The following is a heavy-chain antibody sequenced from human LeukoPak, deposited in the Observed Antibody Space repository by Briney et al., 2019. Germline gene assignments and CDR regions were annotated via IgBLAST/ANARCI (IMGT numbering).Heavy chain of an antibody. CDR2: SNPNSGGT. CDR1: GYTFTGYY. D-gene: IGHD1-7*01. Sequence: ASVKVSCKASGYTFTGYYMHWVRQAPGQGLEWMGSSNPNSGGTNYAQKFQGRVTMTRDTSISTAYMELSRLRSDDTAVYYCARAGRNGELFDYWGQGTLVTVSS. CDR3: ARAGRNGELFDY. V-gene: IGHV1-2*02. J-gene: IGHJ4*02.